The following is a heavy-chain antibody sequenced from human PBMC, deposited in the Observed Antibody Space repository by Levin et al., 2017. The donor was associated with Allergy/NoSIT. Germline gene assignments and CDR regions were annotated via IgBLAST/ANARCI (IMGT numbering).Heavy chain of an antibody. CDR1: GFTFSSYS. D-gene: IGHD3-22*01. J-gene: IGHJ3*02. V-gene: IGHV3-21*01. CDR2: ISSSSSYI. Sequence: GASVKVSCAASGFTFSSYSMNWVRQAPGKGLEWVSSISSSSSYIYYADSVKGRFTISRDNAKNSLYLQMNSLRAEDTAVYYCARANDYYDSSGYYHVSHAFDIWGQGTMVTVSS. CDR3: ARANDYYDSSGYYHVSHAFDI.